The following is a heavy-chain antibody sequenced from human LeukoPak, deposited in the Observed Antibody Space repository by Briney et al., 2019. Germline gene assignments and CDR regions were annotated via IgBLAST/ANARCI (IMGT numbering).Heavy chain of an antibody. Sequence: GGSLRLSCAASGFTFGSYAMSWVRQAPGKGLEWVSAISGSGGSTYYADSVKGRFTISRDNSKNTLYLQMNSLRAEDTAVYYCAKGLGITMVRGVMALVYGMDVWGQGTTVTVSS. CDR1: GFTFGSYA. V-gene: IGHV3-23*01. CDR2: ISGSGGST. J-gene: IGHJ6*02. CDR3: AKGLGITMVRGVMALVYGMDV. D-gene: IGHD3-10*01.